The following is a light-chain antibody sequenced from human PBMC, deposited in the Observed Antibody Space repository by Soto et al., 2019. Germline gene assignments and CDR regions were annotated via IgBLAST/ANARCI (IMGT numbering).Light chain of an antibody. Sequence: EIVMTQSPATLSVSPGERATVSCRASQSVSSNLAWYQQKPGQAPRLLIYGASTRATGIPARFSGSGSGTEFYRTIGSLQSEDFAVYYCQQYNNWPRTFGQGTKLEIK. J-gene: IGKJ2*01. CDR3: QQYNNWPRT. V-gene: IGKV3-15*01. CDR2: GAS. CDR1: QSVSSN.